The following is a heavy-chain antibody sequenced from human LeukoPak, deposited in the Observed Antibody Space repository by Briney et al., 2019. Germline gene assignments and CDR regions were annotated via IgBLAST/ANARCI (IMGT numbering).Heavy chain of an antibody. CDR1: GGSFSGYY. CDR3: ARCSAVAVTPYYFDY. V-gene: IGHV4-34*01. CDR2: INHSGST. J-gene: IGHJ4*02. Sequence: SETLSLTCAVYGGSFSGYYWSWIRQPPGKGLEWIGEINHSGSTNYNPSLKSRVTISVDTSKNQFSLKLGSVTAADTAVYYCARCSAVAVTPYYFDYWGQGTLVTVSS. D-gene: IGHD6-19*01.